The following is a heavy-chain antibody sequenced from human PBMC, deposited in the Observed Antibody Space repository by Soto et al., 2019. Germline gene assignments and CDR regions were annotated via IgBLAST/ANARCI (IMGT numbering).Heavy chain of an antibody. Sequence: PTETLTLPCTVSWFSLRNARMGVSWIRQPPGKALELLAHIFSNDEKSYSTSLKSRLTISKDTSKSQVVLTMTNMDPVDTATYYCARVPNYDFWSGSIHYYYYGMDVWGQGTTVTV. J-gene: IGHJ6*02. CDR2: IFSNDEK. CDR1: WFSLRNARMG. V-gene: IGHV2-26*01. CDR3: ARVPNYDFWSGSIHYYYYGMDV. D-gene: IGHD3-3*01.